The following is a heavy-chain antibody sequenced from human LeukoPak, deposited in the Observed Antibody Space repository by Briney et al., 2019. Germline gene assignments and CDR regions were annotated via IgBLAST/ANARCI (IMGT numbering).Heavy chain of an antibody. D-gene: IGHD4-17*01. CDR3: ARHTSYGGNSAFGD. CDR2: IHHSGRT. V-gene: IGHV4-59*08. J-gene: IGHJ4*02. CDR1: GGSISPNY. Sequence: TTSETLSLTCTVSGGSISPNYWSWIRQPPGKGLEWIGYIHHSGRTNYNSSLKSRVTISVDTSRNRFSLRLSSVAAADTAVYYCARHTSYGGNSAFGDWGQGTLVTVSS.